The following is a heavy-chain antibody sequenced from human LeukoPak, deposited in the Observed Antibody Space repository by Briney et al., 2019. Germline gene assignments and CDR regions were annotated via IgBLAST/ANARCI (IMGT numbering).Heavy chain of an antibody. CDR2: IWYDGSNK. CDR3: AKCVVPGGYYYYGMDV. D-gene: IGHD3-16*01. CDR1: GFTFSSYG. V-gene: IGHV3-33*06. Sequence: GGSLRLSCAASGFTFSSYGMHWVRQAPGKGLEWVAVIWYDGSNKYYADSVKGRFTISRDNSKNTLYLQMNSLRAEDTAVYYCAKCVVPGGYYYYGMDVWGQGTTVTVSS. J-gene: IGHJ6*02.